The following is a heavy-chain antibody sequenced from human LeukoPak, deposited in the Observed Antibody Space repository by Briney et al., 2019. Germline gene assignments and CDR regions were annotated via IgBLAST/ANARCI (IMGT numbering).Heavy chain of an antibody. D-gene: IGHD3-3*01. CDR1: GYSISSGYY. CDR3: ARDRSGSYFDY. Sequence: PSETLSLTCTVYGYSISSGYYWGWIRQPPGKGLEWIGSIYHSGSTYYNPSLKSRVTISVDTSKNQFSLKLSSVTAADTAVYYCARDRSGSYFDYWGQGTLVTVSS. V-gene: IGHV4-38-2*02. CDR2: IYHSGST. J-gene: IGHJ4*02.